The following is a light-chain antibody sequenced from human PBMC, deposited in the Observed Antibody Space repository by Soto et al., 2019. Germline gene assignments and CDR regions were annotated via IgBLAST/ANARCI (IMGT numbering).Light chain of an antibody. CDR1: QSVLYSSNNKNY. CDR3: QQYYSTPT. Sequence: DIVMTQSPDSLAVSLGERATINCKSSQSVLYSSNNKNYLAWYQQKPGQPPKLLIYWASTRESGVPDRFSGYGSGTDFTITISSLQAEDVAVYYCQQYYSTPTFGQGTKLEIK. J-gene: IGKJ2*01. V-gene: IGKV4-1*01. CDR2: WAS.